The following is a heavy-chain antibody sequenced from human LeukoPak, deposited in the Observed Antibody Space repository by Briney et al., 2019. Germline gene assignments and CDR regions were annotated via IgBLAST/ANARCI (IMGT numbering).Heavy chain of an antibody. J-gene: IGHJ6*03. Sequence: GKSLKISCQGSGYSFTSYWIGWVRQIPGKGLEWMGIIYPGDSDTRYSPSFQGQVTISADKSISTAYLQWSSLKASDTAMYYCARLFSDFWSKERYYYYYMDVWGKGTTVTVSS. D-gene: IGHD3-3*01. CDR2: IYPGDSDT. V-gene: IGHV5-51*01. CDR1: GYSFTSYW. CDR3: ARLFSDFWSKERYYYYYMDV.